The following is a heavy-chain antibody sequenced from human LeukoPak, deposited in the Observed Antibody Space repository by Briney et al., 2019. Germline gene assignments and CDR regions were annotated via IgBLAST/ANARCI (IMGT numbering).Heavy chain of an antibody. J-gene: IGHJ4*02. CDR3: AKHGEDSTGYYADFFDH. D-gene: IGHD3-22*01. Sequence: TPSETLSLTCTVSGGSINTKAHYWACIRQTPGKGLEWIGSVFYNGNTYYNPSLKSRVAISVDTSKNQFSLRLSSVTAADTAVYYCAKHGEDSTGYYADFFDHCGQGTLITVSS. V-gene: IGHV4-39*01. CDR2: VFYNGNT. CDR1: GGSINTKAHY.